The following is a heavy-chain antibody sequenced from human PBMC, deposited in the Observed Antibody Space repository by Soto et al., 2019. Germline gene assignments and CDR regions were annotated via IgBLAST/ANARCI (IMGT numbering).Heavy chain of an antibody. CDR1: GFSFSDHH. V-gene: IGHV3-72*01. J-gene: IGHJ4*02. CDR3: ARGPTNYYDHSVDY. D-gene: IGHD3-22*01. CDR2: TRNKLNNYTT. Sequence: EVQLVESGGGLVQPGGSLRLSCAASGFSFSDHHMDWVRHAPGKGLEWVSRTRNKLNNYTTEYAASVKGRFTISRDDSKNSLYLQMNSLKPEDTAVYYCARGPTNYYDHSVDYWGQGTLVTVSS.